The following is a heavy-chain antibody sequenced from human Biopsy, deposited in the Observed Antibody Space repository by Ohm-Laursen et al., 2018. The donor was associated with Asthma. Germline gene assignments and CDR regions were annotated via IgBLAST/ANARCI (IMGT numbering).Heavy chain of an antibody. D-gene: IGHD3-3*01. CDR1: GFTFSSYA. Sequence: SLRLSCAASGFTFSSYAMSWVRQPPGKGLEWVSAISGSGGSPYYADSVKGRFTISRDNSKNTLYLQMNSLRAEDTAVYYCASQSSGPDFWSGYYYFDYWGQGTLVTVSS. V-gene: IGHV3-23*01. CDR3: ASQSSGPDFWSGYYYFDY. J-gene: IGHJ4*02. CDR2: ISGSGGSP.